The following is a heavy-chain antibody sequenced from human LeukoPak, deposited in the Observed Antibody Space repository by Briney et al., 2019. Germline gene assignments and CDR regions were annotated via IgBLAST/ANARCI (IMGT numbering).Heavy chain of an antibody. J-gene: IGHJ3*02. CDR1: VLTLSHYY. D-gene: IGHD6-13*01. CDR3: ARDRSIGAAGNAFDS. V-gene: IGHV3-11*05. Sequence: GGSLRLSCVASVLTLSHYYMGWIRQAPGKGLEWVSYISSSSSYTNYADSVKGRFTISRDNAKNSLYLQMNSLRAEDTAVYYCARDRSIGAAGNAFDSWGQGTMVTVSS. CDR2: ISSSSSYT.